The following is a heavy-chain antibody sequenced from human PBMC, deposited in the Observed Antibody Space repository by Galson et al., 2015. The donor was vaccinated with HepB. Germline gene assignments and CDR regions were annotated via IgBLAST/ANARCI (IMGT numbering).Heavy chain of an antibody. CDR1: GGTFSSYT. J-gene: IGHJ5*02. CDR3: ARDRPNRWGDYGFSWFDP. V-gene: IGHV1-69*04. CDR2: TIPILGIA. D-gene: IGHD4-17*01. Sequence: SVKVSCKASGGTFSSYTISWVRQAPGQGLEWMGRTIPILGIANYAQKFQGRVTITADKSTSTAYMELSSLRSEDTAVYYCARDRPNRWGDYGFSWFDPWGQGPLVTVSS.